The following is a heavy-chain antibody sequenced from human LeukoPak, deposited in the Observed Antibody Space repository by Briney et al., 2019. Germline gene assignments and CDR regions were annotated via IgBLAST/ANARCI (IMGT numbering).Heavy chain of an antibody. V-gene: IGHV3-20*04. CDR2: INWNGGST. Sequence: PGGSLRLSCAASGFTFDDYGMSWVRHAPGKGLKWVSGINWNGGSTGYADSVKGRFTISRDNAKNSLYLQMNSLRAEDTALYYCARERSYDFWSGAFDYWGQGTLVTVSS. J-gene: IGHJ4*02. CDR1: GFTFDDYG. D-gene: IGHD3-3*01. CDR3: ARERSYDFWSGAFDY.